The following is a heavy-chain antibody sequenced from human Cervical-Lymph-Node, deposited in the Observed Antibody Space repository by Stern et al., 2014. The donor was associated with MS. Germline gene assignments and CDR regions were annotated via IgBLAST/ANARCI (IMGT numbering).Heavy chain of an antibody. J-gene: IGHJ6*02. CDR1: GFTFSDYG. Sequence: VQLLESGGGVVQPGKSLRLSCAASGFTFSDYGMHWVRQAPGKGLEWVALATYDGSDQYYADSVKGRFTVSRDKSKNTVLLQMNGLRPEDTAVYFCARDRGLTHYFYGMDVWGQGTTVTVSS. D-gene: IGHD3-10*01. CDR2: ATYDGSDQ. CDR3: ARDRGLTHYFYGMDV. V-gene: IGHV3-30*03.